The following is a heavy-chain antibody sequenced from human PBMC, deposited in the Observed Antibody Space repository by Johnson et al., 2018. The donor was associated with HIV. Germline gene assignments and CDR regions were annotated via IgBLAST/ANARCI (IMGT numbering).Heavy chain of an antibody. V-gene: IGHV3-30*04. J-gene: IGHJ3*02. CDR1: GFTFSNYA. CDR2: ISYGGNEQ. D-gene: IGHD6-13*01. CDR3: AKALLSSSWFHDAFDI. Sequence: VQLVESGGGVVRHGGSLRLSCAASGFTFSNYAMHWVRQAPGKGLEWVAIISYGGNEQYYADSVRGRFTISRDDSKNTLFLQMNSLRVEDTAVYYCAKALLSSSWFHDAFDIWGQGTMVTVSS.